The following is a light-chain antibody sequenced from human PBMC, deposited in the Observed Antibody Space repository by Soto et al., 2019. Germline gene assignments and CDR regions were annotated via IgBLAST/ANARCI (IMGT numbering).Light chain of an antibody. Sequence: QSALTQPASVSGSPGQSVTISCTGTSSDVRGYKYVSWYQQHPGKAPKLLIYDVSDRPSGVSSRFSGSKSGQTASLTISGLQTEDEADYSCTSYTTTTTPPVFGPGTKLTVL. CDR3: TSYTTTTTPPV. J-gene: IGLJ1*01. CDR1: SSDVRGYKY. CDR2: DVS. V-gene: IGLV2-14*03.